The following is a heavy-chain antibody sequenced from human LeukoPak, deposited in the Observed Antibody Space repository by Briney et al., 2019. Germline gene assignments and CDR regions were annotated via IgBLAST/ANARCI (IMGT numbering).Heavy chain of an antibody. Sequence: SAKVSCKASGGTFSSYAISWVRQAPGQGLEWMGGIIPIFGTANYAQKFQGRVTITADESTSTAYMELSSLRSEDTAVYYCARDSWHVMVRGVIGATSWFDPWGQGTLVTVSS. CDR3: ARDSWHVMVRGVIGATSWFDP. CDR1: GGTFSSYA. J-gene: IGHJ5*02. D-gene: IGHD3-10*01. CDR2: IIPIFGTA. V-gene: IGHV1-69*13.